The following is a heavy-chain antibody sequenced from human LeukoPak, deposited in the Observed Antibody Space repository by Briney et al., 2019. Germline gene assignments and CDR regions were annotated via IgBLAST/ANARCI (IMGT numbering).Heavy chain of an antibody. CDR1: GFTFSSFG. V-gene: IGHV3-33*06. D-gene: IGHD2-2*01. Sequence: QPGRSLRLSCVASGFTFSSFGMHWVRQAPGKGLEWVAVIWYDGSDKYYADSVRGRFTVSRDNSKNTLYLQMNSLRAEDTTVYYCAKASGQAGYCSSTSCHYTFDYWGQGTLVTVSS. CDR3: AKASGQAGYCSSTSCHYTFDY. CDR2: IWYDGSDK. J-gene: IGHJ4*02.